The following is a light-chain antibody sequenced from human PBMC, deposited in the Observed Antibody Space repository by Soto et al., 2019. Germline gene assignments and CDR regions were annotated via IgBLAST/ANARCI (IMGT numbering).Light chain of an antibody. Sequence: DIVMTQSPLSLPVTPGEPASISCRSSQSLLHSNGYNYLDWYLQKPGQSPQLLIYLGSNRASGVPDRFSGSGSCPDFTLKISRVEAEDVGVYYCMQALQTPPTFGQGTKVEIK. CDR2: LGS. CDR1: QSLLHSNGYNY. J-gene: IGKJ1*01. CDR3: MQALQTPPT. V-gene: IGKV2-28*01.